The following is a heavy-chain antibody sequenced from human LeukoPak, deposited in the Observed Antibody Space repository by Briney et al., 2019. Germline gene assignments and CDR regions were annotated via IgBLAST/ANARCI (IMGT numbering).Heavy chain of an antibody. CDR3: ARDKVIASAGTPNWFDP. J-gene: IGHJ5*02. CDR1: GYTFTNYG. D-gene: IGHD6-13*01. V-gene: IGHV1-18*01. CDR2: ISAYDGET. Sequence: ASVKVSCKASGYTFTNYGISWVRQAPGQGLEWMGWISAYDGETYYLQKFQGRVTMTTDTTTSTAYMELRGLRSDDTAVYYCARDKVIASAGTPNWFDPWGQGTLVTVSS.